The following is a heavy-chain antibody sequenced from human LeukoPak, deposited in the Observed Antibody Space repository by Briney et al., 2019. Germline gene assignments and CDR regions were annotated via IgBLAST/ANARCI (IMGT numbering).Heavy chain of an antibody. Sequence: GGSLRLSCVASGFTFTDFFMSWVRQAPGKGLEWVSVIYSGGSTYYADSVKGRFTISRDNSKNTLYLQMNSLRAEDTAMYYCARGRYSGTTYYFDYWGQGTLVTVSS. CDR3: ARGRYSGTTYYFDY. J-gene: IGHJ4*02. CDR1: GFTFTDFF. CDR2: IYSGGST. V-gene: IGHV3-53*01. D-gene: IGHD5-12*01.